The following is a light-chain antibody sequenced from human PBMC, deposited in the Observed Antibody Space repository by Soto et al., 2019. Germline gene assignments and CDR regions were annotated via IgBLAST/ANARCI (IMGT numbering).Light chain of an antibody. V-gene: IGKV1-5*03. CDR2: KAS. CDR1: QSISSW. J-gene: IGKJ1*01. CDR3: QQDNSAPWT. Sequence: DIQMTQSPSTLSASVGDRVTITCRASQSISSWLAWYQQKPGKAPKLLIYKASSLGSGVPSRFSGSGSGTEFTLTFSSLQPDDFATYYCQQDNSAPWTFGQGTKVEIK.